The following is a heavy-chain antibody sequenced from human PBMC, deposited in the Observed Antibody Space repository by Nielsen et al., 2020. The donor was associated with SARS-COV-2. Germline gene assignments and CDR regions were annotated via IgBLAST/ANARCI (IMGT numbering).Heavy chain of an antibody. CDR1: GFTVSSNY. Sequence: GESLKISCAASGFTVSSNYMSWVRQAPGKGLEWVSVIYSGGSTYYADSVKGRFTISRHNSKNTLYLQMNSLRAEDTAVYYCARDGGFGAYNWFDPWGQGTLVTVSS. D-gene: IGHD3-10*01. J-gene: IGHJ5*02. CDR3: ARDGGFGAYNWFDP. CDR2: IYSGGST. V-gene: IGHV3-53*04.